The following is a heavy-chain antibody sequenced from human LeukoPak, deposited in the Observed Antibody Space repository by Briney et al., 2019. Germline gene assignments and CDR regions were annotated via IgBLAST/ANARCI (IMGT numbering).Heavy chain of an antibody. J-gene: IGHJ4*02. Sequence: GASVKVSCKASGYTFTGYYLHWVRQAPGQGLERMGWINPNSGGTNCAQKFQGRVTMTRDTSITTAYMELSRLRSDDTAVYYCARVFPLGYCSGGSCYSYDYWGQGTLVTVSS. D-gene: IGHD2-15*01. V-gene: IGHV1-2*02. CDR2: INPNSGGT. CDR3: ARVFPLGYCSGGSCYSYDY. CDR1: GYTFTGYY.